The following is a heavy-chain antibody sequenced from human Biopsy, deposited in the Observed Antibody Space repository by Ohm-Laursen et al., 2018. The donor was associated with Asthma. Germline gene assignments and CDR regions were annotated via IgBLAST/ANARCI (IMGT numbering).Heavy chain of an antibody. J-gene: IGHJ4*02. Sequence: SLRLSCAASGFSFSNYGMHWVRQAPGKGLDWVAVISFDGSNKNYADSVKGRFTISRDNSRNTPHLQMNSLRAEDTAVYYCAKDVFPGWELRRGPDYWGQGTLVTASS. CDR3: AKDVFPGWELRRGPDY. CDR2: ISFDGSNK. CDR1: GFSFSNYG. V-gene: IGHV3-30*18. D-gene: IGHD1-26*01.